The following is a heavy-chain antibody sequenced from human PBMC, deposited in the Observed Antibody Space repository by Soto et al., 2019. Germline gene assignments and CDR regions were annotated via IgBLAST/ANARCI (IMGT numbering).Heavy chain of an antibody. CDR3: ARDHLPLEMATITFFDY. V-gene: IGHV3-11*01. Sequence: GGPLRLSCAASVFTFSDYYMSWIRQAPGKALVCVSYISSSGSTIYYADYVKGRFTISRDNAKNSLYLQMNSLRAEDTAVYYCARDHLPLEMATITFFDYWGQGTLVTVSS. D-gene: IGHD5-12*01. J-gene: IGHJ4*02. CDR1: VFTFSDYY. CDR2: ISSSGSTI.